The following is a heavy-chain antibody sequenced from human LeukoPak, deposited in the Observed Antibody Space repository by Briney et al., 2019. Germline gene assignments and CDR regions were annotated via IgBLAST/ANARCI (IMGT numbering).Heavy chain of an antibody. V-gene: IGHV1-2*02. D-gene: IGHD6-19*01. CDR2: INPNSGDR. J-gene: IGHJ4*02. CDR1: GYTFTGYY. Sequence: GASVKVSCKASGYTFTGYYMHWVRQAPGQGLEWMGWINPNSGDRYSAQKFQGRVTMTRDTSISTAYMELSRLRSDDTAVYFCARDRSGAVAGDFDYWGQGTLVTVSS. CDR3: ARDRSGAVAGDFDY.